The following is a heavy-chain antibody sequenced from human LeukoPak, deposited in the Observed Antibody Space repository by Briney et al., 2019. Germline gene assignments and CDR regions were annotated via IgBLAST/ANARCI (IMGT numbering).Heavy chain of an antibody. Sequence: GASVKVSCKASGYTFTSYYMHWVRQAPGQGLEWMGLINPSGGSTSYAQKLKGRVIMTRDMSTSTVYMELSSLRSEDTAVYYCARGLVVTYYYDSSGYNAFDIWGQGTMVTVSS. CDR3: ARGLVVTYYYDSSGYNAFDI. J-gene: IGHJ3*02. V-gene: IGHV1-46*01. CDR2: INPSGGST. D-gene: IGHD3-22*01. CDR1: GYTFTSYY.